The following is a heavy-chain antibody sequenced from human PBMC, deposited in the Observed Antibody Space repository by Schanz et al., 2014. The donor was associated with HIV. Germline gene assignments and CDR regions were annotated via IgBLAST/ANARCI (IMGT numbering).Heavy chain of an antibody. V-gene: IGHV3-33*06. D-gene: IGHD1-20*01. CDR2: IWYDGTNK. Sequence: QVQLVESGGGVVQPGRSLRVSCAASGFTFSTYAMHWARQAPGKGLEWVAVIWYDGTNKYYADSVKGRFTISRDNSKNTLYLEMISLRDEDTAIYYCAKTSITRGMDVWGQGTTVTVSS. J-gene: IGHJ6*02. CDR1: GFTFSTYA. CDR3: AKTSITRGMDV.